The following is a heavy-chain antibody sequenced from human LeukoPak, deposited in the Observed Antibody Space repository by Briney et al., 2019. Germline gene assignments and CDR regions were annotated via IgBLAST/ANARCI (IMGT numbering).Heavy chain of an antibody. J-gene: IGHJ4*02. D-gene: IGHD2-2*01. CDR3: ARDADIVVVPAAMPLDY. CDR1: GFTFSSYS. Sequence: PGGSLRLSCAASGFTFSSYSMIWVRQAPGKGLEWVSSISSSSSYIYYADSVKGRFTISRDNAKNSLYLQMNSLRAEDTAVYYCARDADIVVVPAAMPLDYWGQGTLVTVSS. V-gene: IGHV3-21*01. CDR2: ISSSSSYI.